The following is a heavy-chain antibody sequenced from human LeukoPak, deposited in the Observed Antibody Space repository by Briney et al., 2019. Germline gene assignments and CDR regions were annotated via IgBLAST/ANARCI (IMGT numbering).Heavy chain of an antibody. V-gene: IGHV3-21*01. J-gene: IGHJ3*02. CDR1: GFTFSSYS. CDR2: ISSSSSYI. CDR3: AQLGFNDAFDI. D-gene: IGHD7-27*01. Sequence: GGSLRLSCAASGFTFSSYSMNWVRQAPGKGLEWVSSISSSSSYIYYADSVKGRFTISRDNAKNSLYLQMNSLRVEDTAVYYCAQLGFNDAFDIWGQGTMVTVSS.